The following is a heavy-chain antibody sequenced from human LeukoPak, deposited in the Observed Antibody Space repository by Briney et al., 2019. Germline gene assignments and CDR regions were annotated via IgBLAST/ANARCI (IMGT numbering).Heavy chain of an antibody. CDR2: IIPIFGTA. D-gene: IGHD3-3*01. J-gene: IGHJ6*02. CDR1: GGTFSSYA. Sequence: SVTVSCTASGGTFSSYATSWVRQAPGQGLEWMGGIIPIFGTANYAQKFQGRVTSTADESTSTAYMELSSLRSEDTAVYYCARGSYYDFWIYYYYGMDVWGQGTTVTVSS. CDR3: ARGSYYDFWIYYYYGMDV. V-gene: IGHV1-69*13.